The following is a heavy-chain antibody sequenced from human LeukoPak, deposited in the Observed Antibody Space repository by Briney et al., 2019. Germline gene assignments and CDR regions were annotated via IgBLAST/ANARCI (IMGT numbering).Heavy chain of an antibody. Sequence: ASVKVSCKASGYTFSIYNMHWVRQAPGQGLEWMGIINPSGGTSYAQKLQGRITMTRDTSTSTLYMELSRLKSEDTAVYYCGREGVEGTGLDYWAKEPWSPSPQ. CDR1: GYTFSIYN. CDR2: INPSGGT. CDR3: GREGVEGTGLDY. J-gene: IGHJ4*01. V-gene: IGHV1-46*01. D-gene: IGHD1-1*01.